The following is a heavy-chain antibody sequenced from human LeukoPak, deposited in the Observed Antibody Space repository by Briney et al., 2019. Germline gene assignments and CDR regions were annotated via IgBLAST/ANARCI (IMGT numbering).Heavy chain of an antibody. CDR2: INSDGRSA. CDR3: ARASAGSYHY. J-gene: IGHJ4*02. V-gene: IGHV3-74*01. CDR1: GFTFSSSW. Sequence: GGSLRLSCAASGFTFSSSWMHWVRQAPGKGLVWVSRINSDGRSASYADSVKGRFTISRDNAKNTLYLQVNSLRAEDTAGYYCARASAGSYHYWGQGTLVTVSS. D-gene: IGHD3-10*01.